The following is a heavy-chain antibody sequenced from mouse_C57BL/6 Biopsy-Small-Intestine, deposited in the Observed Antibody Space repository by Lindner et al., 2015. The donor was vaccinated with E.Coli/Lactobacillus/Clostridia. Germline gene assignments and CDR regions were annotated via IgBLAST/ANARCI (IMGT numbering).Heavy chain of an antibody. CDR3: ARKEGMDY. CDR2: INPGSGGT. V-gene: IGHV1-54*01. CDR1: GYAFTNYL. J-gene: IGHJ4*01. Sequence: VQLQESGAELVRPGTSVKVSCKASGYAFTNYLIEWVKQRPGQGLEWIGVINPGSGGTKYNEKFKGKATLTADKSSSTAYMQLSSLTSEDSAVYFCARKEGMDYWGQGTSVTVSS.